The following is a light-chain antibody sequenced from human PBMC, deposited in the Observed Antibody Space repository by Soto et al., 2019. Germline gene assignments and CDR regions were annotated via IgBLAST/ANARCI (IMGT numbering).Light chain of an antibody. CDR2: QIS. Sequence: DIVMPQTPLSSPVTLGQPASISCSSSQSLVHSNGNTYLSWLQQRPGQPPRLLIYQISNRFSGVPSRFSGSGSGTDFTLTISSLQPEDFATYYCQQANSFPFNFGPGTKVGIK. CDR3: QQANSFPFN. J-gene: IGKJ3*01. V-gene: IGKV2-24*01. CDR1: QSLVHSNGNTY.